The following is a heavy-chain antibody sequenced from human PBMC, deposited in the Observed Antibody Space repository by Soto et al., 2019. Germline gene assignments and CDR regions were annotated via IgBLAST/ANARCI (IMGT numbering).Heavy chain of an antibody. CDR2: INAGNGNT. CDR1: GYTFTSYA. Sequence: ASVKVSCKASGYTFTSYAMHWVRQAPGQRLEWMGWINAGNGNTKYSQKFQGRVTITRDTSASTAYMELSSLRSEDTAVYFFARGYCSGGSCYSVAFDIWGQGTMVTVSS. D-gene: IGHD2-15*01. V-gene: IGHV1-3*01. CDR3: ARGYCSGGSCYSVAFDI. J-gene: IGHJ3*02.